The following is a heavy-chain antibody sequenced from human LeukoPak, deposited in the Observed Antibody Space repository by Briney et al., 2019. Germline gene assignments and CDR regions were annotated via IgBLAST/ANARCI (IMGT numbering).Heavy chain of an antibody. CDR2: ISGSGGST. CDR1: GLTFGDYT. J-gene: IGHJ3*02. D-gene: IGHD2-15*01. V-gene: IGHV3-23*01. CDR3: AKTGCSGGSCARGAFDI. Sequence: GGSLRLSCTASGLTFGDYTMTWVRQAPGKGLEWVSGISGSGGSTYYADSVKGRFTISRDNSKNTLYLQMNSLRADDTAEYYCAKTGCSGGSCARGAFDIWGQGTMVTVSS.